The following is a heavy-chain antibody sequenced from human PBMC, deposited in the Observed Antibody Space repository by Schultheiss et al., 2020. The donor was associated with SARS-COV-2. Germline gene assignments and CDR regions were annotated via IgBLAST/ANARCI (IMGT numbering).Heavy chain of an antibody. CDR1: GFTFSSYS. CDR3: ARAALRHSGYYYMDV. Sequence: GGSLRLSCAASGFTFSSYSMNWVRQAPGKGLEWVSSISSSSSYIYYADSVKGRFTISRDNSKNTLYLQMNSLRAEDTAVYYCARAALRHSGYYYMDVWGKGTTVTVSS. J-gene: IGHJ6*03. D-gene: IGHD3-10*01. V-gene: IGHV3-21*01. CDR2: ISSSSSYI.